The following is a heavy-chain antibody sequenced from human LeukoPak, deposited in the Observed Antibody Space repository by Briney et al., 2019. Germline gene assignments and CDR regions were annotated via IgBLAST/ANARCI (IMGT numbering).Heavy chain of an antibody. D-gene: IGHD3-10*01. CDR1: GGSISSSSYY. V-gene: IGHV4-39*01. Sequence: SETLSLTCTVSGGSISSSSYYWGWIRQPPGKGLEWIGSIYYSGSTYYNPSLKSRVTISVDTSKNQFSLKLSSVTAADTAVYYCARGTKITMVRAVRRAYYFDYWGQGTLVTVSS. J-gene: IGHJ4*02. CDR2: IYYSGST. CDR3: ARGTKITMVRAVRRAYYFDY.